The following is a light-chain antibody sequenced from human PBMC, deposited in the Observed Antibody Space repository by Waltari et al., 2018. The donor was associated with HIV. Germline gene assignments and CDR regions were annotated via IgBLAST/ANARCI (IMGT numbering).Light chain of an antibody. CDR3: SSWDDRLNGQGV. V-gene: IGLV1-44*01. CDR2: NDN. CDR1: RSNIGSNT. Sequence: QSVLTQPPSASGTPGQRVTISCSGTRSNIGSNTVNWYQLLPGTAPKLRIYNDNERPSGVPGRLSGSRSGASASLAISGLQPEDEADYYCSSWDDRLNGQGVFGGGTKLTVL. J-gene: IGLJ3*02.